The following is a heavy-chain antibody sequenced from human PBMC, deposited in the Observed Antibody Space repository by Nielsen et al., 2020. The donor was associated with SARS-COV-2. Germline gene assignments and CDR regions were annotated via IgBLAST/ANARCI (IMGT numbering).Heavy chain of an antibody. D-gene: IGHD1-26*01. CDR3: AKDHRWELPQGAFDY. J-gene: IGHJ4*02. Sequence: GESLKISCAASGFTFDDYAMHWVRQAPGKGLEWVALIPFDGSNKYYTDSVKGRFTISRDNSKDTLYLQMNSLRPEDTAVYYCAKDHRWELPQGAFDYWGQGTLVTVSS. CDR1: GFTFDDYA. V-gene: IGHV3-30*18. CDR2: IPFDGSNK.